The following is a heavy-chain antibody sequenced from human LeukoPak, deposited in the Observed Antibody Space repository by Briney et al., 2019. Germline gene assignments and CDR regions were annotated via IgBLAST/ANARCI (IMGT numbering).Heavy chain of an antibody. CDR2: IYYSGST. D-gene: IGHD6-13*01. CDR1: GGSISSGDYY. V-gene: IGHV4-30-4*01. CDR3: ARSSGWFYSFDY. Sequence: ASQTLSLTCTVSGGSISSGDYYWSWIRQPPGKGLEWIGYIYYSGSTYYNPSLKSRVTISVDTPKNQFSLKLSSVTAEDTAVYYCARSSGWFYSFDYWAREPWSPSPQ. J-gene: IGHJ4*02.